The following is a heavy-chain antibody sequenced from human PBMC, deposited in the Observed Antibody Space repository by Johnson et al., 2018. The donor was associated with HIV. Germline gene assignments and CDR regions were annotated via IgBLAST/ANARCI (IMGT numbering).Heavy chain of an antibody. CDR1: GFTFSSYA. D-gene: IGHD3-10*01. CDR3: AKDQGWFGEFMNAFDI. CDR2: IRYDGSNK. J-gene: IGHJ3*02. Sequence: VQLVESGGGVVQPGGSLRLSCAASGFTFSSYAMHWVRQAPGKGLEWVAFIRYDGSNKYYADSVKGRFTISRDNSKNTLYLQMNSLRAEDTAVYYCAKDQGWFGEFMNAFDIWGQGTMVTVSS. V-gene: IGHV3-30*02.